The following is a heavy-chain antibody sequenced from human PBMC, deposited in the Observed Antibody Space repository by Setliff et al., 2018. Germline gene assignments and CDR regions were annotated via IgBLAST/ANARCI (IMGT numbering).Heavy chain of an antibody. D-gene: IGHD1-26*01. V-gene: IGHV4-30-4*08. Sequence: SETLSITCTVSGDSISSGDYFWSWIRQPPGKGLEWIAYIYHSGSAYYNPSLKSRVTMSVDTSKNQFSLHLTSVTAADTAVYYCAREVGTSTSSDAFDVWGQGMMVTVSS. CDR1: GDSISSGDYF. J-gene: IGHJ3*01. CDR2: IYHSGSA. CDR3: AREVGTSTSSDAFDV.